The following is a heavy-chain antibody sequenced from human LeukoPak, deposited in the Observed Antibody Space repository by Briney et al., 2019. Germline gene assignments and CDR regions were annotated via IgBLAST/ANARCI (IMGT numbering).Heavy chain of an antibody. CDR2: VNTDGSSA. J-gene: IGHJ6*02. V-gene: IGHV3-74*03. Sequence: PGGSLRLSCAASGFTFSVYWMHWVRQAPGKGLVWVSRVNTDGSSATYADSVKGRFTISRDNAKNTLYLQMNSLRAEDTAVYYCATVGYCSGGSCYSPNYYYGMDVWGQGTTVTVSS. CDR3: ATVGYCSGGSCYSPNYYYGMDV. D-gene: IGHD2-15*01. CDR1: GFTFSVYW.